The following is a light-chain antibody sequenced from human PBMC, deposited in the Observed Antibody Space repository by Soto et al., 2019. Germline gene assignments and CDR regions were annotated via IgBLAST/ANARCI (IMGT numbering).Light chain of an antibody. CDR3: QQYNSYDMWL. Sequence: DIQMTQSPSTLSASVGDRVTITCRASQGISKWLAWYQQKPGKAPKLLIYGASSLENGVPSRFSGSGSGTEFTLTISSLQPDDFATYFCQQYNSYDMWLFGQGTKVDLK. CDR2: GAS. J-gene: IGKJ1*01. V-gene: IGKV1-5*01. CDR1: QGISKW.